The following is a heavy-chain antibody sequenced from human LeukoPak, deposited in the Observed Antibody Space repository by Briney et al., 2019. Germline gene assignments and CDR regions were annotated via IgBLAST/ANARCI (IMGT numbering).Heavy chain of an antibody. CDR1: GFTFSSYA. CDR2: ISYDGSNK. CDR3: AREHWRDYTVYGASGRDV. Sequence: GGSLRLSCAASGFTFSSYAMHWVRQAPGKGLEWVAVISYDGSNKYYADSVKGRFTISRDNSKNTLYLQMNSLRAEDTAVYYWAREHWRDYTVYGASGRDVGGQGTTVTVSS. J-gene: IGHJ6*02. V-gene: IGHV3-30-3*01. D-gene: IGHD4-11*01.